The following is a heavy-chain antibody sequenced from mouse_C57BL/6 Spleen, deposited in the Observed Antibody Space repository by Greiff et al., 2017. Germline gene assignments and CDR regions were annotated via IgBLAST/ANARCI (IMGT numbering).Heavy chain of an antibody. V-gene: IGHV1-66*01. CDR1: GYSFTSYY. Sequence: QVQLQQSGPELVKPGASVKISCKASGYSFTSYYIHWVKQRPGQGLEWIGWIYPGSGNTKYNEKFKGKATLTADTSSSTAYMQLSSLTSEDSAVYYCARGNYGSSYVEYWGQGTTLTVSS. CDR2: IYPGSGNT. CDR3: ARGNYGSSYVEY. J-gene: IGHJ2*01. D-gene: IGHD1-1*01.